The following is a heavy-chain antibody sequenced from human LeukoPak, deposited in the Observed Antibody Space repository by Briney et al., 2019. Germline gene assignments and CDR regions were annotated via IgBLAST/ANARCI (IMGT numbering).Heavy chain of an antibody. J-gene: IGHJ4*02. Sequence: GASVRVSCEASGYRFTAYGISWVRPTPGEGLGWMGWITTHNGNTNYAQKFHGRVTTTTDPSTSTVYMELRTLKSDDTAMYYCARGELRLGELAIDYWGQGTRVTVSS. CDR3: ARGELRLGELAIDY. V-gene: IGHV1-18*01. D-gene: IGHD3-16*01. CDR2: ITTHNGNT. CDR1: GYRFTAYG.